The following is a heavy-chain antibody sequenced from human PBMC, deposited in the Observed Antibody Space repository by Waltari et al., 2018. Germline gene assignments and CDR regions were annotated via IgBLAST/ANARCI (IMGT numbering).Heavy chain of an antibody. CDR3: ARDLYDSRVPGDYFDY. V-gene: IGHV1-2*02. Sequence: QVHLVQSGAEVRKPGASVKVSCKGSGYTFTGYYIQWLRQAPGQGLEWMGWIDPNTGGTKLAQKFQGRVTMTRDTSINTVYMELSSLGSDDTAVYYCARDLYDSRVPGDYFDYWGQGTL. CDR2: IDPNTGGT. D-gene: IGHD3-16*01. CDR1: GYTFTGYY. J-gene: IGHJ4*02.